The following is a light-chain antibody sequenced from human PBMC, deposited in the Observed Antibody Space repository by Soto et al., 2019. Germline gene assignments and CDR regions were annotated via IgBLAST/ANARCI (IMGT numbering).Light chain of an antibody. Sequence: QSAATLSVSPGERATLSCRASHSVSSYLAWYQQKPGQAPRLLIYGASSRATGIPDRFSGSGSGTDFTLTISRLEPEDFAVYYCQQYGSSPRTFGQGTKVDIK. CDR2: GAS. CDR1: HSVSSY. J-gene: IGKJ1*01. CDR3: QQYGSSPRT. V-gene: IGKV3-20*01.